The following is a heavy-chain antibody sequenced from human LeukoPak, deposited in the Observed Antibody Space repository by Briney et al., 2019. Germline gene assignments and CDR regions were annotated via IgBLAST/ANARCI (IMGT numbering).Heavy chain of an antibody. D-gene: IGHD4-23*01. Sequence: SETLSLTCSVSGRYMSSYHWSWIREPRGKGLEWIGYIYYSGSTNYNPSLKSRVTISVDTSKNQFSLKLSSVTAADTAVYYCARNLAGYSDYWGQGTLVTVSS. CDR1: GRYMSSYH. CDR2: IYYSGST. CDR3: ARNLAGYSDY. V-gene: IGHV4-59*08. J-gene: IGHJ4*02.